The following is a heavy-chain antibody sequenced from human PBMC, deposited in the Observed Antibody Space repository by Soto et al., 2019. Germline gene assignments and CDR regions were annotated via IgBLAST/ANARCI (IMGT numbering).Heavy chain of an antibody. D-gene: IGHD3-9*01. Sequence: GASVKVSCKASGYTFITYGVTWVRQAPGQGLEWMGWISAYNGDTNYAQNLQGRVTMTTDTSTTTAYMELRSLRSDDTAVYYCARDLTPGLVDHWGQGTLVTVSS. CDR3: ARDLTPGLVDH. CDR2: ISAYNGDT. V-gene: IGHV1-18*01. J-gene: IGHJ4*02. CDR1: GYTFITYG.